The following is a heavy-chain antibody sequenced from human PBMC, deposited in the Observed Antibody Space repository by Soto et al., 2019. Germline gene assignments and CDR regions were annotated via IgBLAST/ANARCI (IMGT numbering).Heavy chain of an antibody. D-gene: IGHD2-21*02. CDR3: ARGDGDTLDY. CDR1: GYTFINYG. V-gene: IGHV1-18*01. CDR2: INAYIAKT. Sequence: QVQLVQSGGEVKKPGASVKVSCKASGYTFINYGISWVRQAPGQGLEWLAWINAYIAKTDNAQKVQGRVTMTADTSTSYAYLERRSLTSAAASVYYCARGDGDTLDYWGQGTVVTVSS. J-gene: IGHJ4*02.